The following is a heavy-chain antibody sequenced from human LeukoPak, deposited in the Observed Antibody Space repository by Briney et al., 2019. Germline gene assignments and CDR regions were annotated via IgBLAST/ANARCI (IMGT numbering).Heavy chain of an antibody. D-gene: IGHD3-16*02. V-gene: IGHV1-18*01. CDR1: GYTFTSYG. CDR3: ARDGSYIGGVIESGDY. J-gene: IGHJ4*02. CDR2: ISAYNGNI. Sequence: GASVKVSCKASGYTFTSYGISWVRQAPGQGLEWMGWISAYNGNINYAETLQGRVTITTDTAKNTAYLELKSLRSDDTAVYYCARDGSYIGGVIESGDYWGQGPLVTVSS.